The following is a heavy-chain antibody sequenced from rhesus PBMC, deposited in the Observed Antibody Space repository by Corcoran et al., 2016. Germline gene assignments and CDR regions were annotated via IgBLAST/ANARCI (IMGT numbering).Heavy chain of an antibody. V-gene: IGHV4-169*02. CDR2: IYGGGGST. Sequence: QVQLQESGPGLVKPSETLSVTCAVSGGSISSSYWSWIRQAPGKGLEWIGYIYGGGGSTTYTPSLKRRVTLSVDTSKNQLSLKLSSVTAADTAVYYCASDHYSGSFIYFDYWGQGVLVTVSS. CDR1: GGSISSSY. D-gene: IGHD6-25*01. CDR3: ASDHYSGSFIYFDY. J-gene: IGHJ4*01.